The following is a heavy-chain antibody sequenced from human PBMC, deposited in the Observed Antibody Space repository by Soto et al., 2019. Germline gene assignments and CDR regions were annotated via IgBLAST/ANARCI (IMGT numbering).Heavy chain of an antibody. CDR3: ARRGGYYTSLEY. J-gene: IGHJ4*02. CDR1: GGSISSGDYY. D-gene: IGHD3-3*01. V-gene: IGHV4-30-4*01. Sequence: SETLSLTCTVSGGSISSGDYYWSWIRQPPGKGLEWIGYIYYSGSPYYNPSLKSRVTISVDTSKNQFSLKLSSVTAADTAVYYCARRGGYYTSLEYWGQGTLVTVSS. CDR2: IYYSGSP.